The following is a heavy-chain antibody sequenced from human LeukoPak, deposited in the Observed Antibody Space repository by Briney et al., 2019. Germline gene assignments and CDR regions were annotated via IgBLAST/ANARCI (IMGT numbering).Heavy chain of an antibody. CDR3: ATDFRLVGATTAFHLPIDY. CDR1: GYTLTELS. V-gene: IGHV1-24*01. D-gene: IGHD1-26*01. Sequence: ASVKVSCKVSGYTLTELSMHWVRQAPGKGLEWMGGFDPEDGETIYAQKFQGRVTMTEDTSTDTAYMEPSSLRSEDTAVYYCATDFRLVGATTAFHLPIDYWGQGTLVTVSS. J-gene: IGHJ4*02. CDR2: FDPEDGET.